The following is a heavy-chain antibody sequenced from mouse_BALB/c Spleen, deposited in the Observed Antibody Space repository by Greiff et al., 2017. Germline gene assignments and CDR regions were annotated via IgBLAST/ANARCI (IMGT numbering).Heavy chain of an antibody. CDR3: ARERALYDGYYAWFAY. J-gene: IGHJ3*01. Sequence: EVKLMESGGGLVKPGGSLKLSCAASGFTFSDYYMYWVRQTPEKRLEWVATISDGGSYTYYPDSVKGRFTISRDNAKNNLYLQMSSLKSEDTAMYYCARERALYDGYYAWFAYWGQGTLVTVSA. CDR2: ISDGGSYT. D-gene: IGHD2-3*01. V-gene: IGHV5-4*02. CDR1: GFTFSDYY.